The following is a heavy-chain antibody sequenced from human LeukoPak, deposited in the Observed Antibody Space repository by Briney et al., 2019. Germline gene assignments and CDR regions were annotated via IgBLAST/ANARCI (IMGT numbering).Heavy chain of an antibody. CDR2: INHSGST. CDR3: ARGGNLRITMVRGVIKGFDY. CDR1: GGSFSGYY. V-gene: IGHV4-34*01. Sequence: PSETLSLTCAVYGGSFSGYYWSWIRQPPGKGLEWIGEINHSGSTNYNPSLKSRVTISVDTSKNQFSLKLSSVTAADTAVYYCARGGNLRITMVRGVIKGFDYWGQGTLVTVSS. J-gene: IGHJ4*02. D-gene: IGHD3-10*01.